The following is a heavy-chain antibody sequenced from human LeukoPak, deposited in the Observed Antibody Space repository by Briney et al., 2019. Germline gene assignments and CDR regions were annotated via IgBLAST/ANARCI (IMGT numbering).Heavy chain of an antibody. CDR3: ARHGPPYHDSSGYLDGAFDI. J-gene: IGHJ3*02. V-gene: IGHV4-39*01. D-gene: IGHD3-22*01. CDR1: GGSISSSSYY. CDR2: IYYSGST. Sequence: PSETLSLTCTVSGGSISSSSYYWGWIRQPPGKGLEWIGGIYYSGSTYYNPSLKSRVTISVDTSKNQFSLKLSSVTAADTAVYYCARHGPPYHDSSGYLDGAFDIWGQGAMVTVSS.